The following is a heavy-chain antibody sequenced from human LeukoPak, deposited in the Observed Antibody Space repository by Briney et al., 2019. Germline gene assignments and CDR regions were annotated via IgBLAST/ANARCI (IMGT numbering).Heavy chain of an antibody. CDR3: AEDSSGYYYFDY. D-gene: IGHD3-22*01. CDR2: INPSGGST. V-gene: IGHV1-46*01. CDR1: GYTFTSYY. Sequence: ASVKVSCKAFGYTFTSYYMHWVRQAPGQGLEWMGIINPSGGSTSYAQKFQGRVTMTRDTSTSTVYMELSSLRSEDTAVYYCAEDSSGYYYFDYWGQGTLVTVSS. J-gene: IGHJ4*02.